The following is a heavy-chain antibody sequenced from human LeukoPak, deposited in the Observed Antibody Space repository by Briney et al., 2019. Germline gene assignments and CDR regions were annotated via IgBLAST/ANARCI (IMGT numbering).Heavy chain of an antibody. Sequence: PGGSLRLSCAASGFTFSTYWMCWVRQAPGKGLEWVANIKQDGSEKYYVDSVKGRFTISRDNAKNSLYLQMNSLRAEDTAVYYCARDVPAYGGNPDAFDIWGQGTMVTVSS. D-gene: IGHD4-23*01. CDR1: GFTFSTYW. J-gene: IGHJ3*02. V-gene: IGHV3-7*01. CDR3: ARDVPAYGGNPDAFDI. CDR2: IKQDGSEK.